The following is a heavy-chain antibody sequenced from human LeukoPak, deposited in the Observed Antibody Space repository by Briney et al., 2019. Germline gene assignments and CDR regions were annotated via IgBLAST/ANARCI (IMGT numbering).Heavy chain of an antibody. D-gene: IGHD5-12*01. CDR2: ISSFGSTV. CDR3: ARGPSGYHNT. V-gene: IGHV3-48*03. CDR1: GFTFSNYE. J-gene: IGHJ4*02. Sequence: GGSLRLSCAASGFTFSNYEMNWVRQAPGKGLEWISYISSFGSTVYYAHSVKGRFTISRDNAKNALYLQMNSLRAEDTAVYYCARGPSGYHNTGGQGTLVTVSS.